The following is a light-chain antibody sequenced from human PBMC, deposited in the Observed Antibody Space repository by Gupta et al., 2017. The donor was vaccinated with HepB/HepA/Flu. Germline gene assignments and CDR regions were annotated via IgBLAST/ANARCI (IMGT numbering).Light chain of an antibody. J-gene: IGLJ3*02. V-gene: IGLV2-18*02. Sequence: QSALTQPPSVSGSPGQSVTISCTGTSSDVGRYNRVPWYQQPPGTAPKLMIDEVTSRPSGVPDRFSGSQSGNTASLTISGLQAEDEADYYCSSYAGSSTWVFGGGTKLTVL. CDR2: EVT. CDR1: SSDVGRYNR. CDR3: SSYAGSSTWV.